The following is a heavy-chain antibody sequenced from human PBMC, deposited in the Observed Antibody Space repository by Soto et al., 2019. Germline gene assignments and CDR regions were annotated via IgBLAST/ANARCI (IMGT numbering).Heavy chain of an antibody. Sequence: SETLSLTCAVSGGSISSSNWWSWVRQPPGKGLEWIGEIYHSGSTNYNPSLKSRVTISVDKSKNQFSLKLSSVTAADTAVYYCAGRRSLGGSYYDYYYGMDVWGQGTTVTVSS. CDR2: IYHSGST. D-gene: IGHD1-26*01. CDR1: GGSISSSNW. CDR3: AGRRSLGGSYYDYYYGMDV. J-gene: IGHJ6*02. V-gene: IGHV4-4*02.